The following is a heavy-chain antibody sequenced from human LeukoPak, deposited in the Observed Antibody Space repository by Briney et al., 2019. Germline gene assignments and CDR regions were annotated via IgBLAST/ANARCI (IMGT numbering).Heavy chain of an antibody. D-gene: IGHD4-17*01. V-gene: IGHV3-33*06. CDR2: IWYDGSNK. Sequence: GGSLRLSCAASGFTFSSYGMHWVRQAPGKGLEWVAVIWYDGSNKYYADSVKGRSTISRDNSKNTLYLQMNSLRAEDTAVYYCAKDEYGDYALDYWGQGTLVTVSS. J-gene: IGHJ4*02. CDR3: AKDEYGDYALDY. CDR1: GFTFSSYG.